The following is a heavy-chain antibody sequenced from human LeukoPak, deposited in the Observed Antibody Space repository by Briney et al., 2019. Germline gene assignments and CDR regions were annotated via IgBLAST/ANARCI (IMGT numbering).Heavy chain of an antibody. CDR2: VKSKTAGGTT. D-gene: IGHD1-26*01. V-gene: IGHV3-15*01. J-gene: IGHJ4*02. Sequence: PGGSLRLSCAASGFTFSHAWMNWVRQAPGKGLEWVGRVKSKTAGGTTDYAAPVKGRFTISRDDSKNTLYLQMNSLRAEDTAVYYCAKDHERYRYSGSYDYWGQGTLVTVSS. CDR1: GFTFSHAW. CDR3: AKDHERYRYSGSYDY.